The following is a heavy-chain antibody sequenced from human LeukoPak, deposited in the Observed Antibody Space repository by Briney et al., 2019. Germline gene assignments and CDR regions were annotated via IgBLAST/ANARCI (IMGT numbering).Heavy chain of an antibody. D-gene: IGHD5-18*01. Sequence: PSQTLSLTCTVSGGSMSSGSYYWSWVRQPAGKGLEWIGRSYTSGSLNYNPSLKSRVTISVDTSKNQFSLKLSSVTAADTAVYYCARGTRGYSYGSPLDYWGQGTLVTVSS. J-gene: IGHJ4*02. V-gene: IGHV4-61*02. CDR2: SYTSGSL. CDR3: ARGTRGYSYGSPLDY. CDR1: GGSMSSGSYY.